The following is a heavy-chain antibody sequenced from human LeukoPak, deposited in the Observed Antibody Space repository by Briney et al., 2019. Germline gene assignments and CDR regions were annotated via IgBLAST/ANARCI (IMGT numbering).Heavy chain of an antibody. V-gene: IGHV3-7*01. CDR2: IKQDGSEK. Sequence: GSLRLSCAASGFTFSSYWMSWVRQAPGKGLEWVANIKQDGSEKYYVDSVKGRFTISRDNAKNSLYLQINSLRAEDTAVYYCARDGGYDDSSGYYTAHSSYYYGMDVWGQGTTVTVSS. J-gene: IGHJ6*02. CDR1: GFTFSSYW. CDR3: ARDGGYDDSSGYYTAHSSYYYGMDV. D-gene: IGHD3-22*01.